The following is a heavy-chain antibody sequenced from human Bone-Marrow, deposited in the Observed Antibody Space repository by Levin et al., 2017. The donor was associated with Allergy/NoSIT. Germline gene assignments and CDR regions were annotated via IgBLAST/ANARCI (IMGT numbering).Heavy chain of an antibody. V-gene: IGHV3-7*03. D-gene: IGHD3-3*01. CDR1: GFSISTFW. CDR2: IKEDGSHE. J-gene: IGHJ6*02. CDR3: ARELSWSGRDV. Sequence: PGGSLRLSCAASGFSISTFWMDWVRQAPGKGLEWVANIKEDGSHENYADSVKGRFIISRDNTKNSLYLQMNSLRAEDTAVYFCARELSWSGRDVCGQGTTVTVSS.